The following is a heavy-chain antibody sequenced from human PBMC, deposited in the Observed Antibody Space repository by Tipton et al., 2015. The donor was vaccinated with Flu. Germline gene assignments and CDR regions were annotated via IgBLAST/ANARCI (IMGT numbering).Heavy chain of an antibody. D-gene: IGHD5-12*01. CDR1: GDSISNYY. Sequence: TLSLTCTVSGDSISNYYWNWFLQPPGKGLEWFGYVYYHGSTNYSPSLKSRVTISVDTSKNHFSLKVRSVTAADTAVYYCARGGFSGFDSGPFDSWGQGTLVTVAS. J-gene: IGHJ4*02. CDR3: ARGGFSGFDSGPFDS. V-gene: IGHV4-59*01. CDR2: VYYHGST.